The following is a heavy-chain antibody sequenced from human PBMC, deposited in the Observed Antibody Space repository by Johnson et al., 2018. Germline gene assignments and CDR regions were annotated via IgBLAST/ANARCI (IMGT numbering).Heavy chain of an antibody. J-gene: IGHJ6*03. CDR2: ISYDGSNK. Sequence: QVQLVQSGGGVVQPGRSLRLSCAASGFTFSSYGMHWVRQAPGKGLEWVAVISYDGSNKYYADSVKGRFTISRDNSKNTLYLQMNSLRAEDTAVYYCAKDESRAPDHYYYYSYMDVWGKGTTVTVSS. CDR3: AKDESRAPDHYYYYSYMDV. CDR1: GFTFSSYG. D-gene: IGHD6-13*01. V-gene: IGHV3-30*18.